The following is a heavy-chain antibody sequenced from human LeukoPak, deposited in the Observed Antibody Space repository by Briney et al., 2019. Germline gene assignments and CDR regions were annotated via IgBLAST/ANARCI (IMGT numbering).Heavy chain of an antibody. D-gene: IGHD2/OR15-2a*01. V-gene: IGHV1-18*04. CDR3: ARERGPGQYFPFDY. CDR1: GYTFTSYG. CDR2: ISAYNGNT. J-gene: IGHJ4*02. Sequence: ASVKVSCKASGYTFTSYGISWVRQAPGQGLEWMGWISAYNGNTNYAQKLQGRVTMTTDTSASTAYMELRSLRSDDTAVYYCARERGPGQYFPFDYWGQGTLVTVSS.